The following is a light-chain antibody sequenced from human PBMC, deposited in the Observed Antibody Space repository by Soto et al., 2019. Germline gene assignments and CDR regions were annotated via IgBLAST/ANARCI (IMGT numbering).Light chain of an antibody. Sequence: IVLTQSPDTLSLSPGERATLSCRASQSLSTYLAWYQQKPGQAPRLLIYDAPKRATGIPARFSGSGSGTDFTLTISSLEPEDSAVYYCHQRSNWPPLTFGGGTKVEIK. CDR3: HQRSNWPPLT. CDR1: QSLSTY. J-gene: IGKJ4*01. CDR2: DAP. V-gene: IGKV3-11*01.